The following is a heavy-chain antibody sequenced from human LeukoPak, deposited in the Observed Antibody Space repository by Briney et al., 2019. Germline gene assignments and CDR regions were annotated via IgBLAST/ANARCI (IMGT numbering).Heavy chain of an antibody. J-gene: IGHJ4*02. D-gene: IGHD1-26*01. CDR2: INPNSGGT. Sequence: ASVKVSCKASGYTFTGYYMHWVRQAPGQGLEWMGWINPNSGGTNYAQKFQGRVTMTRGTSISTAYMELSRLRSDDTAVYYCARASGSYLFYFDYWGQGTLVTVSS. CDR3: ARASGSYLFYFDY. CDR1: GYTFTGYY. V-gene: IGHV1-2*02.